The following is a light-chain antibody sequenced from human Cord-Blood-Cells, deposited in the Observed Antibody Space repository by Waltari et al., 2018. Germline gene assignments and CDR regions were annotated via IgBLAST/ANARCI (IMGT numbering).Light chain of an antibody. V-gene: IGKV3-20*01. J-gene: IGKJ3*01. Sequence: VLTSSPGTPSSSRGESATPSCRASQSISSNFLDWYQQQPGQAPMLLIYGACSKATGIPSRFGSSGSTAFFTLTISMQEPEDVAVYYYQQYSSSPCTFGPGTKVDIK. CDR3: QQYSSSPCT. CDR1: QSISSNF. CDR2: GAC.